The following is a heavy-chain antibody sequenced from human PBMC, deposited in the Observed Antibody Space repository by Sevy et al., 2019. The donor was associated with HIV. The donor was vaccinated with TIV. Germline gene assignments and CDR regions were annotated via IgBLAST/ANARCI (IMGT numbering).Heavy chain of an antibody. CDR1: GFSFSAHY. Sequence: GGSLRLSCAASGFSFSAHYMDWVRQTPGKGLEWVAVISYDGRNKFYGDSVKGRFTISRDNSKNILYLQMNSLRVEDTAVYYCAKDFTGYNGMDVWGQGTMVTVSS. J-gene: IGHJ6*02. V-gene: IGHV3-30*18. CDR3: AKDFTGYNGMDV. CDR2: ISYDGRNK. D-gene: IGHD3-9*01.